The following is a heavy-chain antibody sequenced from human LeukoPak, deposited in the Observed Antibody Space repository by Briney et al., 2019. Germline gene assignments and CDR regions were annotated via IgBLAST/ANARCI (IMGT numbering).Heavy chain of an antibody. CDR3: ARGKYYYDNSGYYYPFDY. J-gene: IGHJ4*02. V-gene: IGHV1-69*13. D-gene: IGHD3-22*01. CDR1: GGTFSSYA. Sequence: SVKVSCKASGGTFSSYAISWVRQAPGQGFEWMGGIIPIFGTANYAQKFQGRVTITADESTSTAYMELRSLKSDDTAVYYCARGKYYYDNSGYYYPFDYWGLGTLITVSS. CDR2: IIPIFGTA.